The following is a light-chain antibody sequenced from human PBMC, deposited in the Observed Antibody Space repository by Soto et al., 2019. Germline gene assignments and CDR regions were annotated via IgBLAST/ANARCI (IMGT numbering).Light chain of an antibody. CDR1: SSDVGGYHY. V-gene: IGLV2-14*01. J-gene: IGLJ2*01. CDR2: EVN. Sequence: QSVLTQPASVSGSPGQSITISCTGTSSDVGGYHYVSWYQQHPGKAPKLMIYEVNNRPSGVSDRFSGSKSGNTASLTISGLQAEDEADYYCSSYRRSSTLVFGGGTQLTVL. CDR3: SSYRRSSTLV.